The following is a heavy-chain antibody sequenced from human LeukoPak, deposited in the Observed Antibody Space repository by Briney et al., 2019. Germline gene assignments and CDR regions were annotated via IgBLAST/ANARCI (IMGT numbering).Heavy chain of an antibody. V-gene: IGHV4-30-2*01. CDR1: GGSISSGGYS. CDR2: IYHSGST. D-gene: IGHD3-10*01. Sequence: SETLSLTCAVSGGSISSGGYSWSWIRQPPGKGLEWIGYIYHSGSTYYNPSLKSRVTISVDRSKNQFSLKLSSVTAADTAVYYCARDGSGTKGAFDIWGQGTMVTVSS. J-gene: IGHJ3*02. CDR3: ARDGSGTKGAFDI.